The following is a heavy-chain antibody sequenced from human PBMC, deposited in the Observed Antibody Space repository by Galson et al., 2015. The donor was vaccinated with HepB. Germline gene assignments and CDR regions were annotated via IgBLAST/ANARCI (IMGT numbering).Heavy chain of an antibody. V-gene: IGHV4-59*12. J-gene: IGHJ4*02. Sequence: NPSLKSRVTISVDTSKNQFSLKLSSVTAADTAVYYCARDPVDYGGNPTFDYWGQGTLVTVSS. CDR3: ARDPVDYGGNPTFDY. D-gene: IGHD4-23*01.